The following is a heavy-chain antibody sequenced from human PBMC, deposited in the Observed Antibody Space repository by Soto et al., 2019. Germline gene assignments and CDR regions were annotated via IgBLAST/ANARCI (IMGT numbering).Heavy chain of an antibody. CDR3: ARDRGCLGGICHVLNGLDV. J-gene: IGHJ6*02. V-gene: IGHV3-21*01. CDR2: ITGSSTYI. Sequence: EVQLVESGGGLVKPGGSLRLSCAASEFTFRDFTMNWVRQAPGKGLEWVSSITGSSTYIYYADSVKGRFTISRDNPKNSLYMQMNSLRAEDTDVYYCARDRGCLGGICHVLNGLDVGGQGPTVTVSS. CDR1: EFTFRDFT. D-gene: IGHD2-15*01.